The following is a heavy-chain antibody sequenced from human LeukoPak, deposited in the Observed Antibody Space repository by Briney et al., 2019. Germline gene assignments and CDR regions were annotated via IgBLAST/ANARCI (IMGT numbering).Heavy chain of an antibody. V-gene: IGHV4-34*01. CDR1: GGSFSDYY. D-gene: IGHD1-26*01. CDR3: ARHGGGGESYPRVFDY. CDR2: INHSGST. Sequence: SETLSLTCAVDGGSFSDYYWSWIRQPPGKGLEWIGEINHSGSTNYNPSLKSRVTISVDTSKNQFSLKLSSVTAADTAVYYYARHGGGGESYPRVFDYWGRGTLVTVSS. J-gene: IGHJ4*02.